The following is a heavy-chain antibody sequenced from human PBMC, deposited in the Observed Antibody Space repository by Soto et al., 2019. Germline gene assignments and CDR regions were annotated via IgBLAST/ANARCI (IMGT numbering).Heavy chain of an antibody. D-gene: IGHD3-22*01. J-gene: IGHJ6*02. CDR1: GGSISSGDYY. CDR2: IYYSGST. Sequence: PSETLSLSCTVSGGSISSGDYYWSWIRQPPGKSLEWIGYIYYSGSTYHNPSLKSRVTISVDTSKNQFSLKLSSVTAADTAVYYCARDLAYYYDSSGGMDVWGQGTTVTVSS. V-gene: IGHV4-30-4*01. CDR3: ARDLAYYYDSSGGMDV.